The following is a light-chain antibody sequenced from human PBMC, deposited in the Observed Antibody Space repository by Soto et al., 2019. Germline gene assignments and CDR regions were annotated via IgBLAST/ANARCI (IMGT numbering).Light chain of an antibody. V-gene: IGKV1-5*03. CDR3: QQYKTYPWT. CDR1: QSISSW. Sequence: DIQMTQSPSTLSASVGDRVTITCRASQSISSWLAWYQQKPGKAPKLLIHKASTLESGVPSRFSGSESGTEFTLTISSLQPDDFATYYCQQYKTYPWTFGQGNKVEIK. J-gene: IGKJ1*01. CDR2: KAS.